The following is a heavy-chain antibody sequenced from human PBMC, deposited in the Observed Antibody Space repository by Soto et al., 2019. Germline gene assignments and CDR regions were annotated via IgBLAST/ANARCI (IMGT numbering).Heavy chain of an antibody. CDR1: GGSISGYY. D-gene: IGHD1-26*01. CDR3: ARNSGSYYRWFDT. J-gene: IGHJ5*02. Sequence: ETLSLTCTISGGSISGYYWSWIRQPPGKGLEWIGYIYYSGSTNYNPSLKSRVTISVDTSKNQFSLKLNSVTAADTAVYYCARNSGSYYRWFDTWGQGTLVTVSS. V-gene: IGHV4-59*01. CDR2: IYYSGST.